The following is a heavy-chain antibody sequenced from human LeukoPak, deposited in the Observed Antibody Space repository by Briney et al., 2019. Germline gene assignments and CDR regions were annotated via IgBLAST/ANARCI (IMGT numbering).Heavy chain of an antibody. J-gene: IGHJ5*02. D-gene: IGHD1-26*01. V-gene: IGHV4-34*01. CDR2: INHSGST. Sequence: SETLSLTCAADGGSLSGYYWSWIRQPPGKGLEWIGEINHSGSTKYNPSLKSRVTISVDTSKNQFSLKLNSVTAADTAVYYCARSRIGWFDPWGQGTLVTVSS. CDR1: GGSLSGYY. CDR3: ARSRIGWFDP.